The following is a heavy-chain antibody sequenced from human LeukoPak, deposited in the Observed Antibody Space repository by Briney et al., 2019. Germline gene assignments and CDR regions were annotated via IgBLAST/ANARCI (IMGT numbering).Heavy chain of an antibody. Sequence: PGGSLRLSCAASGFTFRSYGMHWAREAPGKGLECVAFIRYDGSNKYSANAVKGRFTNYRDNSKNPLYLQMNTVRAEDTDVYYCAKDPLQYYYDSSGYYYDYWGQGTLVTVSS. CDR1: GFTFRSYG. D-gene: IGHD3-22*01. V-gene: IGHV3-30*02. CDR3: AKDPLQYYYDSSGYYYDY. CDR2: IRYDGSNK. J-gene: IGHJ4*02.